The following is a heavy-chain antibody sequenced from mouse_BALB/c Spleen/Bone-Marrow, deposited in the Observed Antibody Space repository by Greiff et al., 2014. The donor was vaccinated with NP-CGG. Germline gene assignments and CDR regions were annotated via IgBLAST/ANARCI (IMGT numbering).Heavy chain of an antibody. D-gene: IGHD2-14*01. CDR1: GFNIKDTY. V-gene: IGHV14-3*02. J-gene: IGHJ1*01. Sequence: DVKLVEPGAELVKPGASVKLSCTASGFNIKDTYMHRVKQRPEQGLEWIGRIDPANGNTKYDPKFQGKATITADTSSNTAYLQLSSLTSEDTAVYYCASYRYGWYFDVWGAGTTVTVSS. CDR3: ASYRYGWYFDV. CDR2: IDPANGNT.